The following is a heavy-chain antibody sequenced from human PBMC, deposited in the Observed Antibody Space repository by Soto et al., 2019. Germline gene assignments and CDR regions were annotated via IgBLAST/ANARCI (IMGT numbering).Heavy chain of an antibody. D-gene: IGHD6-6*01. V-gene: IGHV5-51*01. CDR2: IHPRDSDT. J-gene: IGHJ3*01. CDR3: ARDGRYSSYCCVYDV. CDR1: GYDFSTYY. Sequence: GESLKISCKGSGYDFSTYYIGWVRQMPGKGLEWLGLIHPRDSDTRYSPSFQGQVTISVDQSINTAYLQWSSLRASDTATYYCARDGRYSSYCCVYDVWGRGTKVTVSS.